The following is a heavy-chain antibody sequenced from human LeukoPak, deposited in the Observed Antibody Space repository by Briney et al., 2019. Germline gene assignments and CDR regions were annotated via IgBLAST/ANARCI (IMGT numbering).Heavy chain of an antibody. CDR3: AKGSPQFDF. D-gene: IGHD1-26*01. CDR1: GFTFSSYG. J-gene: IGHJ4*02. CDR2: ISSDGSNA. Sequence: PGRSLRLSCAASGFTFSSYGMHWVRQAPGKGLEWVAVISSDGSNADYADSVKGRFTISRGNFKSTLYLQMNSLRAEDTAVYYCAKGSPQFDFWGQGTLVTVSS. V-gene: IGHV3-30*18.